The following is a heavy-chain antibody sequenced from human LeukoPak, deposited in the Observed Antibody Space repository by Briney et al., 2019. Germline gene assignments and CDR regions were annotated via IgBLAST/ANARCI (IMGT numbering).Heavy chain of an antibody. CDR1: GGSFSGYY. V-gene: IGHV4-34*01. J-gene: IGHJ4*02. Sequence: PSETLSLTCAVYGGSFSGYYWSWIRQPPGKGLEWIGEINHSGSTNYNPSLKSRVTISVDTSKNQFSLKLSSVTAADTAVYYCARARALYSSGWYPRDYFDYWGQGTLVTVSS. CDR2: INHSGST. D-gene: IGHD6-19*01. CDR3: ARARALYSSGWYPRDYFDY.